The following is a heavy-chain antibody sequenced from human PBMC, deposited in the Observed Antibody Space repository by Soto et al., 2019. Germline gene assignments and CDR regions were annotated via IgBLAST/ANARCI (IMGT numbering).Heavy chain of an antibody. CDR1: GFTFSNAW. V-gene: IGHV3-15*07. CDR2: IKSKTDGGTT. J-gene: IGHJ4*02. Sequence: GGSLRLSCAASGFTFSNAWMNWVRQAPGKGLEWVGXIKSKTDGGTTDYAAPVKGRFTISRDDSKNTLYLQMNSLKTEDTAVYYCTTDGLMVRGVIITDYTDLFDYWGQGTLVTVSS. D-gene: IGHD3-10*01. CDR3: TTDGLMVRGVIITDYTDLFDY.